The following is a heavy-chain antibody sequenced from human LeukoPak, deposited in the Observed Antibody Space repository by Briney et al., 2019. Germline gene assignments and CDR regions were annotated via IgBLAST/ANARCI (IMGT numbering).Heavy chain of an antibody. V-gene: IGHV4-59*01. CDR3: ARGGDSSGWYDWSIDY. CDR2: IYYSGST. CDR1: GGFISSYY. D-gene: IGHD6-19*01. J-gene: IGHJ4*02. Sequence: SETLSLTCTVSGGFISSYYWSWIRQPPGKGLEWIGYIYYSGSTNYNPSPKSRVTISVDTSKNQFSLKLSSVTAADTAVYYCARGGDSSGWYDWSIDYWGQGTLVTVSS.